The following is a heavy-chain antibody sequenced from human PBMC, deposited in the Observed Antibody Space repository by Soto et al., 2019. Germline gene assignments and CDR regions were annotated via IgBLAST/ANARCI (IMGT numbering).Heavy chain of an antibody. V-gene: IGHV4-59*01. Sequence: SETLSLTCTFSGGSISRYYWSWIRQPPGKGLEWIGYIYYSGSTNYNPSLKSRVTISVDTSKNQFSLKLSSVTAADTAVYYWARAYDDFWTSYFDVWGQGTLVTVSS. CDR1: GGSISRYY. J-gene: IGHJ4*02. CDR3: ARAYDDFWTSYFDV. CDR2: IYYSGST. D-gene: IGHD3-3*01.